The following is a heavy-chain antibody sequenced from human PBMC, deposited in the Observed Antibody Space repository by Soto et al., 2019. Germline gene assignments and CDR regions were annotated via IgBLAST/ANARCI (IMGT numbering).Heavy chain of an antibody. V-gene: IGHV3-64*01. CDR3: ARGDILTGYHF. CDR2: ISSNGGST. CDR1: GFTFSSYA. D-gene: IGHD3-9*01. J-gene: IGHJ4*02. Sequence: GGSLRLSCAASGFTFSSYAMHWVRQAPGKGLEYVSAISSNGGSTYYANSVKGRFTISRDNSKNTLYLQMGSLRAEDMAVYYCARGDILTGYHFWGQGTLVTVSS.